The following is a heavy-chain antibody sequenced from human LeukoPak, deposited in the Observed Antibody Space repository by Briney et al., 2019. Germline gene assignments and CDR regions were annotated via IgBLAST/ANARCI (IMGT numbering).Heavy chain of an antibody. CDR2: IHYSGRT. D-gene: IGHD3-9*01. Sequence: SETLSLTCTVSGGSISGYYWTWIRQPPGKGLEWIGYIHYSGRTNYNPSLKSRVTISVDTSKNQFSLKMRSVTAAETAMYYCARRYGVNYDILTGPAQYYYYGMDVWGQGTTVTVSS. CDR3: ARRYGVNYDILTGPAQYYYYGMDV. CDR1: GGSISGYY. V-gene: IGHV4-59*08. J-gene: IGHJ6*02.